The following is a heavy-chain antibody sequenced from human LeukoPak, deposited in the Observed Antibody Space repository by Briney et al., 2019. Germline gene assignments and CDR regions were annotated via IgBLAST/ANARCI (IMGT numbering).Heavy chain of an antibody. Sequence: GGSLRLSCAASGFTFSSYGMHLARQAPGKGLEWVAVIWYDGSNKYYADSVKGRFTISRDNSKNTLYLQMSSLRAEDTAVYYCARHYGDYFDYWGQGTLVTVSS. CDR3: ARHYGDYFDY. V-gene: IGHV3-33*01. J-gene: IGHJ4*02. CDR2: IWYDGSNK. D-gene: IGHD4-17*01. CDR1: GFTFSSYG.